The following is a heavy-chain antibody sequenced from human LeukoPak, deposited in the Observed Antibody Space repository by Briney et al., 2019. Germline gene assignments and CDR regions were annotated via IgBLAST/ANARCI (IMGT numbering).Heavy chain of an antibody. CDR2: ISRSGSTI. CDR3: ARDNRYNWNDVGYYFDY. J-gene: IGHJ4*02. Sequence: GGSLRLSCAASGFTFRDYYMSWIRQAPGKGLEWVSYISRSGSTIYNADSVKGRFTITRDNAKNSLYLQMNSLRAEDMAVYYCARDNRYNWNDVGYYFDYWGQGTLVTVSS. CDR1: GFTFRDYY. V-gene: IGHV3-11*01. D-gene: IGHD1-20*01.